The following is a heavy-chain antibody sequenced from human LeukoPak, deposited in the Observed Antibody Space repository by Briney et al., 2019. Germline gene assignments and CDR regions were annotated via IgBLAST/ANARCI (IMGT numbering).Heavy chain of an antibody. CDR3: ARGPHVLMVYAPFNY. J-gene: IGHJ4*02. D-gene: IGHD2-8*01. Sequence: GGSLRLSCVASGFTFPTYAMMWVRQAPGKGLEWVSSIRVSDGARFYADSVKGRFTTSRDNPKNTLFLQMNSLRAEDTAVYYCARGPHVLMVYAPFNYWGQGTLVTVSS. CDR1: GFTFPTYA. CDR2: IRVSDGAR. V-gene: IGHV3-23*01.